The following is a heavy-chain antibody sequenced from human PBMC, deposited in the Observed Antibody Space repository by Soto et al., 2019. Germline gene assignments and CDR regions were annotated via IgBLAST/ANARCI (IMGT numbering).Heavy chain of an antibody. J-gene: IGHJ5*02. CDR3: ATQGPRVVITDNWFDP. CDR2: IYPGDSDT. D-gene: IGHD3-22*01. CDR1: GYSFTSYW. V-gene: IGHV5-51*01. Sequence: PGESLKISCKGSGYSFTSYWIGWVRQMPGKGLEWMGIIYPGDSDTRYSPSFQGQVTISADKSISTAYLQWSSLKASDTAMYYCATQGPRVVITDNWFDPWGQGTLVTVSS.